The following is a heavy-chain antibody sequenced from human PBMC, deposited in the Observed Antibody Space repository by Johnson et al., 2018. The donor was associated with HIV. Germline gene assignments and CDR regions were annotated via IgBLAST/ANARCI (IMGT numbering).Heavy chain of an antibody. Sequence: MLLVESGGGVVQPGRSLRLSCAASGFTFSSYDMHWVRQAPGKGLEWVSGFYSGGSTYYADSVKGRFIISRDNSKNTLYLQMNSLRAGDTAVYYCARGRWATTAGGAFDIWGQGTMVTVSS. CDR1: GFTFSSYD. CDR2: FYSGGST. D-gene: IGHD1-26*01. CDR3: ARGRWATTAGGAFDI. V-gene: IGHV3-66*01. J-gene: IGHJ3*02.